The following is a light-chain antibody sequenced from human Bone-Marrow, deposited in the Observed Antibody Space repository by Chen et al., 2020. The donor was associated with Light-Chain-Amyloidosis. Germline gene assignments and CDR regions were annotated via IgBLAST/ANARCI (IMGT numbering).Light chain of an antibody. J-gene: IGLJ2*01. CDR1: SSDVGGFNY. Sequence: QSALTQPASVSGSPGQSITISCSGSSSDVGGFNYVSWYQQHPGKAPKLVICDVSNRPSGISDRFSGSKSGNTASLTSSGLQAEDEADYYCSSFTSSGTLIFGGGTKLTVL. CDR2: DVS. CDR3: SSFTSSGTLI. V-gene: IGLV2-14*03.